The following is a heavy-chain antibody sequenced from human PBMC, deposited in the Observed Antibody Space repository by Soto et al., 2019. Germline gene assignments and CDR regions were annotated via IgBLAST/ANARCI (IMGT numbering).Heavy chain of an antibody. CDR3: AREVEQQLVHWFDP. Sequence: QVQLVESGGGVVQPGRSLRLSCAASGFTFSSYAMHWVRQAPGKGLEWVAVISYDGSNKYYADSVKGRFTISRDNSKNTLYLQMNSLRAEDTAVYYCAREVEQQLVHWFDPWGQGTLVTVSS. J-gene: IGHJ5*02. V-gene: IGHV3-30-3*01. CDR1: GFTFSSYA. CDR2: ISYDGSNK. D-gene: IGHD6-13*01.